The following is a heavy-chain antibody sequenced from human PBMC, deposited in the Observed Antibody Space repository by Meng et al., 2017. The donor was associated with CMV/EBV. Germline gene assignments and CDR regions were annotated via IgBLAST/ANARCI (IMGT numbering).Heavy chain of an antibody. CDR3: ARGKVDIVN. J-gene: IGHJ4*02. CDR1: GGSFSGYY. Sequence: SETLSLTCAVYGGSFSGYYWSWIRQPPGKGLEWIGEINHSGSTNYNLSLKSRVTISVDTSKNQFSLKLSSVTAADTAVYYCARGKVDIVNWGQGTLVTVSS. V-gene: IGHV4-34*01. D-gene: IGHD5-12*01. CDR2: INHSGST.